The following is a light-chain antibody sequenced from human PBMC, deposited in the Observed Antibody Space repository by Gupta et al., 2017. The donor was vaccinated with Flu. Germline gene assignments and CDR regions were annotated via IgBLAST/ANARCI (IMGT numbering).Light chain of an antibody. Sequence: PGPLSWSPGERATLSCRASQSVSSRYLAWYQQKPGQAPRLIIYGASSRAPGIPDRFRCRGAGTDFTLTSSRPEHEDFAVYYGQQYGSSRSFGQGTKVEIK. CDR3: QQYGSSRS. CDR2: GAS. V-gene: IGKV3-20*01. J-gene: IGKJ1*01. CDR1: QSVSSRY.